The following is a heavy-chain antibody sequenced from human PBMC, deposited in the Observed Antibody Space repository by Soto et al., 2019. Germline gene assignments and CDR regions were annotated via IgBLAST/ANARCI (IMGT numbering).Heavy chain of an antibody. CDR3: ARVASCSSACCYDNFHYGLAV. V-gene: IGHV1-18*01. CDR1: GYTFTNYG. D-gene: IGHD2-2*01. CDR2: ITASNGNT. J-gene: IGHJ6*02. Sequence: QVKLVQSGPEVKKPGASVKVSCKAYGYTFTNYGITWVRQAPGQGLEWMGWITASNGNTNYAREIQGRLTLTRDTSTSTAYMELRSLRSDDTAVYYCARVASCSSACCYDNFHYGLAVWGQGTTVIVSS.